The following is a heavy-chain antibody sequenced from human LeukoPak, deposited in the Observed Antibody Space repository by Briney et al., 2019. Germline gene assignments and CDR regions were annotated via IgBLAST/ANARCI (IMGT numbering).Heavy chain of an antibody. CDR3: AELGITMIGGV. CDR2: ISSSGSTI. J-gene: IGHJ6*04. CDR1: GFTFSSYS. D-gene: IGHD3-10*02. Sequence: GGSLRLSCEASGFTFSSYSMAWVRQAPGKGLEWVSYISSSGSTIYYADSVKGRFTISRDNAKNSLYLQMNSLRAEDTAVYYCAELGITMIGGVWGKGTTVTISS. V-gene: IGHV3-48*04.